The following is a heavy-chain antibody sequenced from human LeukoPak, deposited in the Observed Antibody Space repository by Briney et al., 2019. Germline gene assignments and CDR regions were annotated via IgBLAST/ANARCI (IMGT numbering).Heavy chain of an antibody. J-gene: IGHJ4*02. Sequence: PSETLSLTCAVYGGSFSGYYWSWIRQPPGKGLEWIGEINHSGSTNYNPSLKSRVTISVDTSKNQFSLKLSSVTAADTAVYYCARRALRGDCSSTSCPSDYWGQGTLVTVSS. CDR3: ARRALRGDCSSTSCPSDY. V-gene: IGHV4-34*01. D-gene: IGHD2-2*01. CDR2: INHSGST. CDR1: GGSFSGYY.